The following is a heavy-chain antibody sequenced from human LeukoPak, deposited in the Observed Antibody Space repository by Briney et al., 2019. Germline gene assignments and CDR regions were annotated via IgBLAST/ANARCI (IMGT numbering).Heavy chain of an antibody. V-gene: IGHV3-30*04. CDR1: GFTFSSYA. CDR2: ISYDGSNK. CDR3: ARDLVFSSGSFDY. Sequence: GGSLRLSCAASGFTFSSYAMHWVRQAPGKGLEWVAVISYDGSNKYYADSVKGRFTISRDNSKNTLYLQMNSLRSDDTAVYYCARDLVFSSGSFDYWGQGTLVTVSS. D-gene: IGHD6-19*01. J-gene: IGHJ4*02.